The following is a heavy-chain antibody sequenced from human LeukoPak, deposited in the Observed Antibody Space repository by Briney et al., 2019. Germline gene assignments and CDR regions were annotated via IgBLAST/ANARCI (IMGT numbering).Heavy chain of an antibody. CDR2: ISGSGGST. Sequence: PGGSLRLSCAASGFTFSNYAMSWVRQAPGKGLEWVSAISGSGGSTYYADSVKGRFTISRDNAKKSLYLQMNSLRAEDTAVYYCARATTYDILTGFSDYWGQGTLVTVSS. J-gene: IGHJ4*02. CDR1: GFTFSNYA. V-gene: IGHV3-23*01. CDR3: ARATTYDILTGFSDY. D-gene: IGHD3-9*01.